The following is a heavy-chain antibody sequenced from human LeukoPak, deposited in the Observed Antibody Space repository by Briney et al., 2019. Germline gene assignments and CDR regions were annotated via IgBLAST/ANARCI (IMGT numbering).Heavy chain of an antibody. V-gene: IGHV3-53*01. Sequence: GGSLRLSCVASGFNFRSYGMNWVRQAPGKGLEWVSVIYSGGRTYYADSVKGRFTISRDNSRNTLYLQMNSMRAEDTAVYYCARGLGRELDGAFDIWGQGTMVTVSS. CDR2: IYSGGRT. D-gene: IGHD3-10*01. CDR1: GFNFRSYG. J-gene: IGHJ3*02. CDR3: ARGLGRELDGAFDI.